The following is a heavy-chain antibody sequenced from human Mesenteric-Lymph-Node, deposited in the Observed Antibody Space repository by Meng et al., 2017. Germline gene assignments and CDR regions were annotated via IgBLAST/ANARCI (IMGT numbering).Heavy chain of an antibody. Sequence: GGSLRLSCAASGFTLSTYWMHWVRQAPGKGLVWVARINSDGSDISYADSVKGRFTISRDNAKNSLYLQMNSLRAEDTAVYYCARGSAYYDSSGYAFDIWGQGTMVTVSS. D-gene: IGHD3-22*01. CDR3: ARGSAYYDSSGYAFDI. CDR1: GFTLSTYW. CDR2: INSDGSDI. V-gene: IGHV3-74*01. J-gene: IGHJ3*02.